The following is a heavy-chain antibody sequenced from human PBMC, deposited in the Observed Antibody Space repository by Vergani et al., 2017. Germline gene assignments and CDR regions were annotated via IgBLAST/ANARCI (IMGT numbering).Heavy chain of an antibody. CDR2: IIPIFGTA. CDR1: GGTFSSYA. CDR3: ARGRDSGSYYFDY. Sequence: QVQLVQSGAEVKKPGSSVKVSCKASGGTFSSYAISWVRQAPGQGLEWMGGIIPIFGTANYAQKFQGRVTMTRNTSISTAYMELSSLRSEDTAVYYCARGRDSGSYYFDYWGQGTLVTVSS. J-gene: IGHJ4*02. V-gene: IGHV1-69*06. D-gene: IGHD1-26*01.